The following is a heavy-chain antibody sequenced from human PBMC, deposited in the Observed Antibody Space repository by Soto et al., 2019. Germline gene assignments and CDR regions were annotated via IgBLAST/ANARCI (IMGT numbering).Heavy chain of an antibody. V-gene: IGHV1-3*01. CDR2: INAGNGNT. CDR1: GYTFTSYA. CDR3: ASHFTGVLVLVTSPPGGDNYGWDV. Sequence: ASVKVSCKASGYTFTSYAMHWVRQAPGQRLEWMGWINAGNGNTKYSQKFQGRVTITRDTSASTAYMELSSLRSDDTAVYYCASHFTGVLVLVTSPPGGDNYGWDVWGQGTTVTVSS. D-gene: IGHD2-8*02. J-gene: IGHJ6*02.